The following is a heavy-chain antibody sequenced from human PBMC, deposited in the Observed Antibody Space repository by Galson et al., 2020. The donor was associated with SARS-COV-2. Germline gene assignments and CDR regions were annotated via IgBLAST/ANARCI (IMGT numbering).Heavy chain of an antibody. CDR3: AREIAVAVVAVDY. Sequence: ALHGESLKISCAASGFTFSSYWMHWVRQAPGKGLVWVSRINSDGSSTSYADSVKGRFTISRDNAKNTLYLQMNSLRAEDTAVYYCAREIAVAVVAVDYWGQGTLVTVSS. CDR1: GFTFSSYW. CDR2: INSDGSST. J-gene: IGHJ4*02. V-gene: IGHV3-74*01. D-gene: IGHD6-19*01.